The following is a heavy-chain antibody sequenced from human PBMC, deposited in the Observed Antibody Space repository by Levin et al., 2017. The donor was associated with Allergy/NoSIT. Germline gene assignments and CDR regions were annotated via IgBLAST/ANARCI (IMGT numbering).Heavy chain of an antibody. D-gene: IGHD5-18*01. Sequence: KISCQASGGTFRHYALSWVRQAPGQGFEWMGGIVPVFGSTNYAQKFHGRVTITADESTSTANMELSSLRSDDTAVYYCVNRSAYSYGHYYCDYWGQGTLVTVSS. CDR3: VNRSAYSYGHYYCDY. CDR2: IVPVFGST. V-gene: IGHV1-69*01. J-gene: IGHJ4*02. CDR1: GGTFRHYA.